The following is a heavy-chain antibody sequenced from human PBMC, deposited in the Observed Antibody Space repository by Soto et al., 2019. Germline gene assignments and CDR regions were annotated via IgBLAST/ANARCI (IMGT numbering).Heavy chain of an antibody. D-gene: IGHD5-18*01. V-gene: IGHV1-69*01. J-gene: IGHJ4*02. CDR3: AISRGYSSGWMWWGFDY. Sequence: QVQLVQSGAEVKKPGSSVKVSCKASGGTFSSYAISWVRQAPGQGLEWMGGIIPIFGTANYAQKFQGRVTITADESTSTAYMELSSLRSEDTAVYYCAISRGYSSGWMWWGFDYWGQGTLVTVSS. CDR1: GGTFSSYA. CDR2: IIPIFGTA.